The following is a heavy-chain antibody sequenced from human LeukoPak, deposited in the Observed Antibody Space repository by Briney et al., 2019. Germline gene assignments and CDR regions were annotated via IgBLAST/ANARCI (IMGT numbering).Heavy chain of an antibody. CDR3: TTYLGPYAANYFAS. CDR2: IKSKTHGGTR. D-gene: IGHD3-16*01. J-gene: IGHJ4*02. V-gene: IGHV3-15*01. Sequence: PGGSLRLSCAASGFTFSNAWMTWVRQAPGKGLEWVGHIKSKTHGGTRDYAAPVKGRFTISRDDSKNTLNLQMNSLKTEDTAVYYCTTYLGPYAANYFASWGQGPLVPFS. CDR1: GFTFSNAW.